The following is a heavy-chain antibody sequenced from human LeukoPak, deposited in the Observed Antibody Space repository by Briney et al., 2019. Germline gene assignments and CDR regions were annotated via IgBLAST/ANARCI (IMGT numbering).Heavy chain of an antibody. CDR2: ISGSGGST. V-gene: IGHV3-23*01. CDR3: AKDRSITMVRGLQGLDAFDI. CDR1: GFTFSSYA. Sequence: GGSLRLSCAASGFTFSSYAMSWVRQAPGKGLERVSAISGSGGSTYYADSVKGRFTISRDNSKDTLYLQTNSLRAEDTAVYYCAKDRSITMVRGLQGLDAFDIWGQGTMVTVSS. J-gene: IGHJ3*02. D-gene: IGHD3-10*01.